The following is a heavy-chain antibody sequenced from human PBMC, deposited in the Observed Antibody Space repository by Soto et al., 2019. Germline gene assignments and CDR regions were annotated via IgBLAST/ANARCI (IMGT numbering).Heavy chain of an antibody. CDR3: TRSIIPTAGTDAFDL. Sequence: QVQLVQSGAEVKKPGASVRVSCKASGYTFTSYYIHWVRQAPGHGPEWMGMISPSSGGTDYAQKFQGRVTMTRDTSTSTVYMELSSLRSEDTAVYYCTRSIIPTAGTDAFDLWGQGTLVTVSS. J-gene: IGHJ3*01. CDR2: ISPSSGGT. CDR1: GYTFTSYY. D-gene: IGHD6-13*01. V-gene: IGHV1-46*03.